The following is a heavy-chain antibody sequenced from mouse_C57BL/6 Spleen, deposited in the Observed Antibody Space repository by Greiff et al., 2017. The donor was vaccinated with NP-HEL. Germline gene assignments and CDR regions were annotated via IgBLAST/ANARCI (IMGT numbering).Heavy chain of an antibody. V-gene: IGHV1-50*01. CDR2: IDPSDSYT. J-gene: IGHJ2*01. CDR1: GYTFTSYW. CDR3: ARTGYYGSSLYYFDY. Sequence: QVQLQQPGAELVKPGASVKLSCKASGYTFTSYWMQWVKQRPGQGLEWIGEIDPSDSYTNYNQKFKGKATLTVDTSSSTAYMQLSSLTSEDSAVYYCARTGYYGSSLYYFDYWGQGTTLPVSS. D-gene: IGHD1-1*01.